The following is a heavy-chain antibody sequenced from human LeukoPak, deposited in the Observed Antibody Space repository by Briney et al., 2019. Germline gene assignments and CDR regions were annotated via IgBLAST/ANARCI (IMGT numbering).Heavy chain of an antibody. CDR3: ARHLRNSKHIVVVTNAFDI. V-gene: IGHV5-51*01. J-gene: IGHJ3*02. Sequence: SLEISCQCSGYIFTSYWIGGVRQMAAKGLEWVGSSYLGDSDTRYSPSFQGQVTISADQSISTAYLQWSSLKASHTAMYYCARHLRNSKHIVVVTNAFDIWGQGTMVTVSS. CDR2: SYLGDSDT. D-gene: IGHD2-21*02. CDR1: GYIFTSYW.